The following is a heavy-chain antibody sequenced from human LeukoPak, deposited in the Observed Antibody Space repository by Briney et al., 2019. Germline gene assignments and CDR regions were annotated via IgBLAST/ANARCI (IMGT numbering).Heavy chain of an antibody. CDR2: IYSGGST. CDR3: AKDQFPYDSSGYPDY. Sequence: GGSLRLSCAASGFTVSSNYMSWVRQAPGKGLEWVPVIYSGGSTYYADSVKGRFTISRDNSKNTLYLQMNSLRAEDTAVYYCAKDQFPYDSSGYPDYWGQGTLVTVSS. J-gene: IGHJ4*02. V-gene: IGHV3-53*05. CDR1: GFTVSSNY. D-gene: IGHD3-22*01.